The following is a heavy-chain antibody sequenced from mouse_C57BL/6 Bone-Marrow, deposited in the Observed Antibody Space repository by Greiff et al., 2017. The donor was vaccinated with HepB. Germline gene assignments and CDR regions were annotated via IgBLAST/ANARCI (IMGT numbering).Heavy chain of an antibody. V-gene: IGHV1-54*01. Sequence: QVQLQQSGAELVRPGTSVKVSCKASGYAFTNYLIEWVKQRPGQGLEWIGVINPGSGGTNYNEKFKGKATLTADKSSSTAYMQLSSLTSEDSAVYVCAREERFITWYFDVWGTGTTVTVSS. J-gene: IGHJ1*03. CDR2: INPGSGGT. D-gene: IGHD1-1*01. CDR1: GYAFTNYL. CDR3: AREERFITWYFDV.